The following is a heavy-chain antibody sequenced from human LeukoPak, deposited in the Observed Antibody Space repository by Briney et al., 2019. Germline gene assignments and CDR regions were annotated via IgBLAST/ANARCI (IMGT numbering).Heavy chain of an antibody. V-gene: IGHV1-18*01. CDR3: ARALGEADIVVVPAADYGY. CDR1: GYTFTSYG. CDR2: ISAYNGNT. Sequence: ASVKVSCKASGYTFTSYGISWMRQAPRQGLEWMGWISAYNGNTNYAQKLQGRVTMTTDTSTSTAYMELRSLRSDDTAVYYCARALGEADIVVVPAADYGYWGQGTLVTVSS. J-gene: IGHJ4*02. D-gene: IGHD2-2*01.